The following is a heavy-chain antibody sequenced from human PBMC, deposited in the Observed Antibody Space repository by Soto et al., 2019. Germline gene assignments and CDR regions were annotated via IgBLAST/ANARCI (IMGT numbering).Heavy chain of an antibody. CDR1: GYPLTELS. CDR3: ATLKPNYYYDSSGYYY. J-gene: IGHJ4*02. V-gene: IGHV1-24*01. D-gene: IGHD3-22*01. CDR2: FDPEDGET. Sequence: QVQLVQSGAEVKKPGASVKVSCKVSGYPLTELSMHWVRQAPGKGLEWMGGFDPEDGETIYAQRFQGRVTMTEDTSTDTAYMELSSLRSVDTAVYYCATLKPNYYYDSSGYYYWGQGTLVSVSS.